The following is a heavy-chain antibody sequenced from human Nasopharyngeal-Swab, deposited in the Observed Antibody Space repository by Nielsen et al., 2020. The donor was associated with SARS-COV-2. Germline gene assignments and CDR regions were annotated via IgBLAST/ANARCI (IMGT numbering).Heavy chain of an antibody. V-gene: IGHV4-39*01. J-gene: IGHJ6*02. D-gene: IGHD3-10*01. CDR2: IYYSGST. CDR3: ARVDTMVRGVIRSCYYYALDV. Sequence: SETLSLTCTVSGGSVSSSRSYWGWIRQPPGKGLEWVGSIYYSGSTYYTPSLNSRVTISVDTSKSQFSLKLRSVTAADTAVYYCARVDTMVRGVIRSCYYYALDVWGQGTTVTVSS. CDR1: GGSVSSSRSY.